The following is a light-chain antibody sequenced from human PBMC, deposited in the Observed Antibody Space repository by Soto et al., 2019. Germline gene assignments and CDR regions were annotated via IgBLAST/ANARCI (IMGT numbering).Light chain of an antibody. CDR2: DVN. CDR1: SSDVGGYKY. J-gene: IGLJ1*01. V-gene: IGLV2-14*03. Sequence: QSALTQPASVSGSPGQSITISCTGTSSDVGGYKYVSWYQQHPGKAPKLMMYDVNNRPSGASNRFSGSKSGNTASLTISGLQAEDEADYYCSSYSRSSTLYVFGTWTKLTVL. CDR3: SSYSRSSTLYV.